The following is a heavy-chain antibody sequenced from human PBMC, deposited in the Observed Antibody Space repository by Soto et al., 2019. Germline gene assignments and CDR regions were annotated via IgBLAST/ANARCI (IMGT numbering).Heavy chain of an antibody. CDR1: VFSLGTRGVG. J-gene: IGHJ5*02. Sequence: SGPPRLNPPQTLTLTCTFSVFSLGTRGVGVGWIRQPPGKALEWLALIYWDDDKRYSPSLKSRLTITKDTSKNQVVLTMTNMDPVDTATYYCAHSLIGYYYDSSGSNWFDPWGQGTLVTVSS. CDR3: AHSLIGYYYDSSGSNWFDP. V-gene: IGHV2-5*02. CDR2: IYWDDDK. D-gene: IGHD3-22*01.